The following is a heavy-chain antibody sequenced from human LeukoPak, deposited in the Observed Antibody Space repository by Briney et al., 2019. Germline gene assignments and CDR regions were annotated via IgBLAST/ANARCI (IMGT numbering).Heavy chain of an antibody. J-gene: IGHJ4*02. CDR2: ISGSGGST. D-gene: IGHD3-22*01. Sequence: GGSLRLSCAASGFTFSSYVVNWVRQAPGKGLEWVSAISGSGGSTYYADSVKGRFTISRDNSKNTLYLQMSSLRAEDTAVYYCAKDHGRYYDSSGYYWGYYFDSWGQGILVTVST. CDR3: AKDHGRYYDSSGYYWGYYFDS. V-gene: IGHV3-23*01. CDR1: GFTFSSYV.